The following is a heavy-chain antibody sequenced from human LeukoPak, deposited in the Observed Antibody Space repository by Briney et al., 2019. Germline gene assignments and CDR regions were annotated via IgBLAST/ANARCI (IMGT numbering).Heavy chain of an antibody. CDR3: ARDGYAYCSGGSCYLDY. J-gene: IGHJ4*02. CDR1: GFTFSSYS. CDR2: IWYDGSNK. D-gene: IGHD2-15*01. V-gene: IGHV3-33*01. Sequence: PGRSLRLSCAASGFTFSSYSMHWVRQAPGKGLEWVAVIWYDGSNKYYADSVKGRFTISRDNSKNTLYLQMNSLRAEDTAVYYCARDGYAYCSGGSCYLDYWGQGTLVTVSS.